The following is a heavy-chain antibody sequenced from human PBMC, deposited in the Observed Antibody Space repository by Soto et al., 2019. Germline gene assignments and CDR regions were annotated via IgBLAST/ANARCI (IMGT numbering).Heavy chain of an antibody. V-gene: IGHV4-59*01. D-gene: IGHD3-3*01. Sequence: PLETLSLTCTVSGGSISTYYWSWILQPPGKGLEWIGYIYYNGRTNYNPSLESRVTISLDTSKSQFSLKLSSVSAADTAVYYCARAGSAYDFWSGPYFFDYWGPGTLVTVSS. CDR1: GGSISTYY. CDR2: IYYNGRT. CDR3: ARAGSAYDFWSGPYFFDY. J-gene: IGHJ4*02.